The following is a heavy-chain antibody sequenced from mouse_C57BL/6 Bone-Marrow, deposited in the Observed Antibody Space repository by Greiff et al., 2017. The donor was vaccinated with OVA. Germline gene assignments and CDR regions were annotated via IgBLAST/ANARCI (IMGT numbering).Heavy chain of an antibody. V-gene: IGHV7-3*01. Sequence: DVKLVESGGGLVQPGGSLSLSCAASGFTFTDYYMSWVRQPPGKALEWLGFIRNKANGYTTEYSASVKGRFTISRDNSQSILYLQMNALRAEDSATYYCAREEYYYAMDYWGQGTSVTVSS. CDR3: AREEYYYAMDY. CDR2: IRNKANGYTT. CDR1: GFTFTDYY. J-gene: IGHJ4*01.